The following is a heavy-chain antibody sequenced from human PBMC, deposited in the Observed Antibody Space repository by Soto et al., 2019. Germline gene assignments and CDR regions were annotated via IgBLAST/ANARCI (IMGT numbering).Heavy chain of an antibody. J-gene: IGHJ4*02. CDR2: VSAYNGNT. CDR1: GYTFTSYG. Sequence: ASVKVSCKASGYTFTSYGISWVRQAPGQGLEWMGWVSAYNGNTKSAQKLQGRVTMTTDTSTSTAYMELRSLRSDDTAVYYCARDLAVGLVDYWARGTLVTVSS. D-gene: IGHD6-19*01. CDR3: ARDLAVGLVDY. V-gene: IGHV1-18*01.